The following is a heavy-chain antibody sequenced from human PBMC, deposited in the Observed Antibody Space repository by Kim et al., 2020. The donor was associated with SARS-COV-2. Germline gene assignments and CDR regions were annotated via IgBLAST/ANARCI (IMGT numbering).Heavy chain of an antibody. CDR1: GFTFSSYD. CDR3: ARAIVVVTDWYFDL. CDR2: IGTAGDT. V-gene: IGHV3-13*04. Sequence: GGSLRLSCAASGFTFSSYDMHWVRQATGKGLEWVSAIGTAGDTYYPGSVKGRFTISRENAKNSLYLQMNSLRAGDTAVYYCARAIVVVTDWYFDLWGRGTLVTVSS. J-gene: IGHJ2*01. D-gene: IGHD3-22*01.